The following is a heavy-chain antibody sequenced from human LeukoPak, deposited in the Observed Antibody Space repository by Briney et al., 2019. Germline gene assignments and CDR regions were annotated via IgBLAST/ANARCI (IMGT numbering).Heavy chain of an antibody. J-gene: IGHJ4*02. CDR2: ISGSGDTT. CDR1: GFTFSTYA. D-gene: IGHD5-24*01. Sequence: GGSLRLSCAASGFTFSTYAMTWVRQAPGKGLECVSGISGSGDTTYYADSVKGRFTISRDDSKNTLYVQMNSLRVEDTAVYYCARGQYQMEYWGQGTLSPSPQ. CDR3: ARGQYQMEY. V-gene: IGHV3-23*01.